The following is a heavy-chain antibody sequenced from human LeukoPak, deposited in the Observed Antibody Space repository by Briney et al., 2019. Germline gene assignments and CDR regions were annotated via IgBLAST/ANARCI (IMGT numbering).Heavy chain of an antibody. D-gene: IGHD2-15*01. CDR2: VSTSGGST. CDR3: LGYCSGGRCYSGGH. J-gene: IGHJ4*02. CDR1: GLTFSSYE. Sequence: GGSLRLSCAASGLTFSSYEMNWVRQAPGKGLEWVSTVSTSGGSTYYADSVKGRFTISRDNSKNTQYLQMNSLRAEDTAIYYCLGYCSGGRCYSGGHWGQGTLVTVSS. V-gene: IGHV3-23*01.